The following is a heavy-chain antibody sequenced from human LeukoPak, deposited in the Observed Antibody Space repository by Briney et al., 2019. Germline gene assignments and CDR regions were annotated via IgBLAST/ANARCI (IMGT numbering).Heavy chain of an antibody. V-gene: IGHV1-2*02. Sequence: EASVKLSCKASGYTFTGYYMHWVRQAPGQGLEWVGWINSNSGGTNYAQKFQGRVTIARDTSISTAYMELSRLRSDDTAVYYCARLRDSGSGSFYSWGQGTLVTVSS. D-gene: IGHD3-22*01. CDR1: GYTFTGYY. CDR2: INSNSGGT. CDR3: ARLRDSGSGSFYS. J-gene: IGHJ4*02.